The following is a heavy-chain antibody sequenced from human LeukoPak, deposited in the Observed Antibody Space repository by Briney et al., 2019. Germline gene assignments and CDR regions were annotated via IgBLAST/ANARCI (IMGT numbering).Heavy chain of an antibody. V-gene: IGHV3-64*01. CDR1: GFTFSSYA. Sequence: AGGSLRLSCAASGFTFSSYAMHWVRQAPGKGLEYVSAISSNGGSTYYANSVKGRFTISRDNSKNTLYLQMGSLRAEDTAVYYCAKGLKVVVAAQYYYYGMDVWGQGTTVTVSS. D-gene: IGHD2-15*01. CDR2: ISSNGGST. J-gene: IGHJ6*02. CDR3: AKGLKVVVAAQYYYYGMDV.